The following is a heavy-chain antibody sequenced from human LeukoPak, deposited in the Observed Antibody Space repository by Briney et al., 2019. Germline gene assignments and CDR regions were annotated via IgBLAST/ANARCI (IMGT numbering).Heavy chain of an antibody. CDR2: IYTSGST. V-gene: IGHV4-61*02. Sequence: SETLSLTCTVSGGSISSGSYYWRWGRQPAGKGLEWIGRIYTSGSTNYNPSRKSRVTISVDTSKNQFSLKLSSVTAADTAVYYCARAFITISDSYYYYMDVWGKGTTVTVSS. J-gene: IGHJ6*03. CDR3: ARAFITISDSYYYYMDV. D-gene: IGHD3-3*01. CDR1: GGSISSGSYY.